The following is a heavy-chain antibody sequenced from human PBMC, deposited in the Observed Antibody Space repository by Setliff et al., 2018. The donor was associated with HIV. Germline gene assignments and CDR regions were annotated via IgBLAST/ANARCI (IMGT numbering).Heavy chain of an antibody. Sequence: PSETLSLTCAVYGGSFNNYYWSWIRQPPGKGLEWIGEINHSGSTSYNPSLKSRVTISVDTSKNQFSLKLTSITAADTAIYFCARVLDPNWNYDMDVWGQGTTVTVSS. V-gene: IGHV4-34*01. J-gene: IGHJ6*03. CDR1: GGSFNNYY. D-gene: IGHD1-1*01. CDR2: INHSGST. CDR3: ARVLDPNWNYDMDV.